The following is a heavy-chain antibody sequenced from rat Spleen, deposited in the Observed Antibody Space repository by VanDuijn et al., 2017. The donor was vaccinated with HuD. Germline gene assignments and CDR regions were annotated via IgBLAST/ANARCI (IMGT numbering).Heavy chain of an antibody. CDR1: GFTFSNYG. D-gene: IGHD1-9*01. Sequence: EVQLVESGGGLVQPGRSLKLSCAASGFTFSNYGMAWVRQTPTKGLEWVAYISAGGDSTYCRDSVKGRFSISRENAKSTTYLHMNSLRSEDTATYYCARRHYGYTDYFDYWGQGVMVTVSS. V-gene: IGHV5S13*01. J-gene: IGHJ2*01. CDR3: ARRHYGYTDYFDY. CDR2: ISAGGDST.